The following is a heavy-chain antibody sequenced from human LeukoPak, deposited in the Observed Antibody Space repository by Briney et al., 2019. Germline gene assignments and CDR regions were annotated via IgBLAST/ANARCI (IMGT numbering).Heavy chain of an antibody. CDR1: GITLNTYP. J-gene: IGHJ2*01. V-gene: IGHV3-23*01. CDR2: ISASGAST. Sequence: GGSLRLSCAASGITLNTYPMAWVRQAPGKGLEWVSGISASGASTYYPESVKGRFTISRDNSKNTLYLQMNSLRTKDTALYYCAKDRRHCSGGNCYSVWYFDLWGRGTLVTVSS. CDR3: AKDRRHCSGGNCYSVWYFDL. D-gene: IGHD2-15*01.